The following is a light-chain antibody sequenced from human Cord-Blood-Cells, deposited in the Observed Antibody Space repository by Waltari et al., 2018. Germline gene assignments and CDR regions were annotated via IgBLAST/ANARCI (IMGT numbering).Light chain of an antibody. Sequence: QSALTQPPSASGSPGQSVTISCTGTSRDVGGDNSVSWYQQHPGKAPKLMIYEVSKRPSGVPDRFSGSKSGNPASLTVSGLQAEDEADYYCSSYAGSNKRVFGGGTKLTVL. CDR1: SRDVGGDNS. V-gene: IGLV2-8*01. CDR2: EVS. CDR3: SSYAGSNKRV. J-gene: IGLJ3*02.